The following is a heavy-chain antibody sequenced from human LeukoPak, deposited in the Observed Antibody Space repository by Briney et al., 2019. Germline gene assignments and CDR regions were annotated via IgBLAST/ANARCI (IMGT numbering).Heavy chain of an antibody. CDR3: ARRGLRSAAAHDY. J-gene: IGHJ4*02. CDR2: ISAGNGNT. D-gene: IGHD6-13*01. CDR1: GYTFTSYA. Sequence: ASVKVSCKASGYTFTSYAIHWVRQAPGQRLEWMGWISAGNGNTKYSQNFQGRVTFISNTSATTAFMELSSLRSEDAAVYYCARRGLRSAAAHDYWGQGTLVIVSS. V-gene: IGHV1-3*01.